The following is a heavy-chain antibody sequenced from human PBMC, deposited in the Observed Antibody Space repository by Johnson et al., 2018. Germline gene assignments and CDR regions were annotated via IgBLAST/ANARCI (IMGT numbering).Heavy chain of an antibody. J-gene: IGHJ6*03. CDR3: ARDLYAAGYYNFFMDV. CDR1: GGTFSSYA. V-gene: IGHV1-69*01. CDR2: IIPIFGTA. Sequence: QVQLVQSGAEVKKXGSSVKVXCKASGGTFSSYAISWVRQAAGQGLEWMGGIIPIFGTANYAQKFQGRVTITADESTSTAYMELSSLRSEDTAVYYCARDLYAAGYYNFFMDVWGKGTTVTVSS. D-gene: IGHD5/OR15-5a*01.